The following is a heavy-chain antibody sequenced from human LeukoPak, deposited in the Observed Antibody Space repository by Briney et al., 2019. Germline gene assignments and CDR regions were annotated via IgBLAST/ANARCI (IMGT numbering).Heavy chain of an antibody. CDR1: GFTFSSYS. J-gene: IGHJ4*02. Sequence: GGSLRLSCAASGFTFSSYSMNWVRQAPGKGLEWVSYISSSSSTIYYADSVKGRFTISRDNAKNSLYLQMNSLRAEDTAVYYCARVGGYPTLYYFDYWGQGTLVTVSS. CDR2: ISSSSSTI. CDR3: ARVGGYPTLYYFDY. V-gene: IGHV3-48*01. D-gene: IGHD3-22*01.